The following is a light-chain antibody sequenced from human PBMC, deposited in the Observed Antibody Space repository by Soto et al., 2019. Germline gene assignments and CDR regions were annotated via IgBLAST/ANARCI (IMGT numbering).Light chain of an antibody. J-gene: IGKJ1*01. CDR2: GAS. CDR3: QQYYNTPQT. CDR1: QSLLYSANNKNY. Sequence: DIVMTQPPDSLAVSLGERAAINCKSSQSLLYSANNKNYLAWYQQKPGQPPKLLIYGASTRESGVPDRFSGSGSGTDFTLTIISLQAEDAAVYYCQQYYNTPQTFGQGTKVEVK. V-gene: IGKV4-1*01.